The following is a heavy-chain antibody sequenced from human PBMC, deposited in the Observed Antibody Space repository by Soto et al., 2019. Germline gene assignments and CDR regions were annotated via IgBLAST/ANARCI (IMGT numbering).Heavy chain of an antibody. V-gene: IGHV4-34*01. J-gene: IGHJ4*02. D-gene: IGHD2-21*02. CDR2: INHSGST. CDR3: ARGVASVVTSYFDY. CDR1: GGSFSGDY. Sequence: SETLSLTFAVYGGSFSGDYWSWIRQPPGKGLEWIGEINHSGSTNYNPSLKSRVTISVDTSKNQFSLKLSSVTAADTAVYYRARGVASVVTSYFDYWGQGTLVTVSS.